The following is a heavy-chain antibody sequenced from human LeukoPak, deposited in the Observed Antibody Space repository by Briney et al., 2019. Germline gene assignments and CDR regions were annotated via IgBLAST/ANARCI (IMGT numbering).Heavy chain of an antibody. CDR1: GFTVSSNY. CDR3: ANHLACGSTSCPPFDS. J-gene: IGHJ4*02. Sequence: GGSLRLSCAASGFTVSSNYMSWVRQAPGKGLEWVSYISSSSSTISCADSVKGRFTISRDNAKNSLYLQMNSLRAEDTAVYYCANHLACGSTSCPPFDSWGQGTLVTVSS. CDR2: ISSSSSTI. D-gene: IGHD2-2*01. V-gene: IGHV3-48*04.